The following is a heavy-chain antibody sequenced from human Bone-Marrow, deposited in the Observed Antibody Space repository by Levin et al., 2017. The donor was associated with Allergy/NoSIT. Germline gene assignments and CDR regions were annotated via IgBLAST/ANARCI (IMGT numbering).Heavy chain of an antibody. CDR1: GFTFSSYA. CDR3: ARMSIAVAGTGGYFDY. J-gene: IGHJ4*02. V-gene: IGHV3-30-3*01. CDR2: ISYDGSNK. D-gene: IGHD6-19*01. Sequence: LSLTCAASGFTFSSYAMHWVRQAPGKGLEWVAVISYDGSNKYYADSVKGRFTISRDNSKNTLYLQMNSLRAEDTAVYYCARMSIAVAGTGGYFDYWGQGTLVTVSS.